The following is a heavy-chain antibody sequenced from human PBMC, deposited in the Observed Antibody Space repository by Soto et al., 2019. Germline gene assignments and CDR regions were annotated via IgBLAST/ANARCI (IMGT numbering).Heavy chain of an antibody. CDR2: ISDDGRTK. D-gene: IGHD5-12*01. Sequence: PGGSLRLSCAASGFTFSSYAMHWVRQAPGKGLEWVAAISDDGRTKYYADSVEGRFSVSRDNSKDTLYLQMNSLRAEDTAVYYCVKAHRWLQRALDIWGQGTLVTVSS. CDR1: GFTFSSYA. CDR3: VKAHRWLQRALDI. V-gene: IGHV3-33*06. J-gene: IGHJ3*02.